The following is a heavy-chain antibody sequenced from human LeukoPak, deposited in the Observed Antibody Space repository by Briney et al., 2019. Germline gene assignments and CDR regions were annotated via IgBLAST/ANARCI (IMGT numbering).Heavy chain of an antibody. Sequence: PGGSLRLSCAASGFTFSSYSMNWVRQAPGKGLEWVSSISSSSSYIYYADSVKGRFTISRDNAKNSLYLQMNSLRAEDTAVYYCARASSGWYGNYFDYWGQGTLVTVSS. CDR3: ARASSGWYGNYFDY. CDR1: GFTFSSYS. V-gene: IGHV3-21*01. D-gene: IGHD6-19*01. CDR2: ISSSSSYI. J-gene: IGHJ4*02.